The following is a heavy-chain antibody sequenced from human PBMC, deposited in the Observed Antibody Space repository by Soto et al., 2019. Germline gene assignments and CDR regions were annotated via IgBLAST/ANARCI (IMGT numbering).Heavy chain of an antibody. V-gene: IGHV4-34*01. CDR1: GGSFSGYY. J-gene: IGHJ4*02. D-gene: IGHD2-21*02. Sequence: SETLSLTCAVYGGSFSGYYWSWIRQPPGKGLEWIGEINHSGSTNYNPSLKSRVTISVDTSKNQFSLKLSSVTAADTAVYYCARGLEKGDCYIDYWGQGTLVTVSS. CDR2: INHSGST. CDR3: ARGLEKGDCYIDY.